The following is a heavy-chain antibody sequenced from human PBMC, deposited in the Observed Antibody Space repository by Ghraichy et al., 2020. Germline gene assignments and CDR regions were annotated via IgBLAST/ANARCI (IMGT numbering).Heavy chain of an antibody. V-gene: IGHV4-59*01. CDR3: ARERGDGSGSYLYNWFDS. J-gene: IGHJ5*01. CDR2: IDYSGNT. CDR1: GGPISGYY. Sequence: SQTLSLTCTVSGGPISGYYWSWIRQPPGKGLEYIGYIDYSGNTNYNPSLKSRVTISVDTSKNQFSLKLSSVTAADTAVYYCARERGDGSGSYLYNWFDSWGQGTLVIVSS. D-gene: IGHD3-10*01.